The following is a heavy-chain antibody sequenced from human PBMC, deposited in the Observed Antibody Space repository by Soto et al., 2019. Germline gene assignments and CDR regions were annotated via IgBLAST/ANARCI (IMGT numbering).Heavy chain of an antibody. V-gene: IGHV1-69*14. Sequence: QVQLVQSGAEVKKPGSSVKVSCKASGGTFSSYAISWVRQAPGQGLEWMGGIIPIFDTATYAQKFQGSVTITANNSTSPANMELRSLTSEYTPVYYSARDLWGYTVTKRHYYYYGMDVWGQGTTVTVSS. D-gene: IGHD4-17*01. CDR3: ARDLWGYTVTKRHYYYYGMDV. CDR2: IIPIFDTA. J-gene: IGHJ6*02. CDR1: GGTFSSYA.